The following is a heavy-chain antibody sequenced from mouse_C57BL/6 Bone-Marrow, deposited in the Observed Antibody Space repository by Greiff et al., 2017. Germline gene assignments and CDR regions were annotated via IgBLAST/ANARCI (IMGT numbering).Heavy chain of an antibody. V-gene: IGHV3-6*01. CDR2: ISYDGSN. J-gene: IGHJ2*01. Sequence: DVKLQESGPGLVKPSQSLSLPCSVTVYSITSGYYWNWIRQFPGNKLELMVYISYDGSNNYNPSLKNRISITRDTSKTQFFLKFNSVTTEDTATYYCARVGLLYYFDYWGQGTTLTVSS. CDR1: VYSITSGYY. D-gene: IGHD1-1*01. CDR3: ARVGLLYYFDY.